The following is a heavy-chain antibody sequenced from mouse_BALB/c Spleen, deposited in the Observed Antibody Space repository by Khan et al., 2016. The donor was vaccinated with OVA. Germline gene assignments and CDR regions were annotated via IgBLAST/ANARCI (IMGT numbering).Heavy chain of an antibody. J-gene: IGHJ3*01. CDR3: TREGAYYRSDGWFAY. CDR1: GYTFTSYT. V-gene: IGHV1-4*01. CDR2: INPSSSYP. D-gene: IGHD2-14*01. Sequence: VQLQESGAELARPGASVKMSCKASGYTFTSYTMHWVKQRPGQGLEWIGYINPSSSYPNYNQKFKDKATLTADKSYSTAYMQLSSLTSEDSAVYYCTREGAYYRSDGWFAYWGQGTLVTVSA.